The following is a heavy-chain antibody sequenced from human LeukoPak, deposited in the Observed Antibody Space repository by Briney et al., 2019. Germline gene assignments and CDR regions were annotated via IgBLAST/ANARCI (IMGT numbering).Heavy chain of an antibody. J-gene: IGHJ4*02. D-gene: IGHD3-22*01. CDR1: GFTFSSYA. CDR2: ISGSGGST. V-gene: IGHV3-23*01. Sequence: GGSLRLSCAASGFTFSSYAMSWVRQAPGKGLEWVSAISGSGGSTYYADSVKGRFTISRDNSKNTLYLQMNSLRAEDTAVYYCAKDLESDSSGYFSYSFDYWGQGTLVTVSS. CDR3: AKDLESDSSGYFSYSFDY.